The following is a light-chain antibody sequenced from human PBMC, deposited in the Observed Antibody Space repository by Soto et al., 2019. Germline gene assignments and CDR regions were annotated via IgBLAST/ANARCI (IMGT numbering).Light chain of an antibody. CDR2: GAS. J-gene: IGKJ1*01. Sequence: EIVMTQSAATLSVYPGERATLSCRASQSITSSLAWYQQKPGQAPRLLIYGASTRATGIPPRFSGSGSGTDFTLTINRLEPEDFAVYYCQQYGDLPWTFGQGTKVDIK. CDR1: QSITSS. CDR3: QQYGDLPWT. V-gene: IGKV3-15*01.